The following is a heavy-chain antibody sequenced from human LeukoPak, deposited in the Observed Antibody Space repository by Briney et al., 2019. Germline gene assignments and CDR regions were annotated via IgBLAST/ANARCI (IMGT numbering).Heavy chain of an antibody. D-gene: IGHD3-10*01. Sequence: KSSETLSLTCAVYGGSFSGYYWSWIRQPPGKGLEWIGYIYYTGSTNYNPSLKSRVTMSVDTSKNQFSLKLSSVTAADTAVYYCARRGFGEFIIGDWFDPWGQGTLVTVSS. V-gene: IGHV4-59*08. CDR3: ARRGFGEFIIGDWFDP. CDR1: GGSFSGYY. J-gene: IGHJ5*02. CDR2: IYYTGST.